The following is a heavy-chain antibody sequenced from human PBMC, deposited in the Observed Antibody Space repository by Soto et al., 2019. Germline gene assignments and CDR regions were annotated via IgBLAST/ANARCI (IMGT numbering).Heavy chain of an antibody. CDR2: IYYSGST. CDR1: GGSISSYY. J-gene: IGHJ6*03. V-gene: IGHV4-59*01. CDR3: ARGIRYCSSTSCYWYYYYYMDV. Sequence: QVQLQESGPGLVKPSETLSLTCTVSGGSISSYYWSWIRQPPGKGLEWIGYIYYSGSTNYNPSLKSRVTLSVDTSKIQFSLKLSSVTAADTAVYYCARGIRYCSSTSCYWYYYYYMDVWGKGTTVTVSS. D-gene: IGHD2-2*01.